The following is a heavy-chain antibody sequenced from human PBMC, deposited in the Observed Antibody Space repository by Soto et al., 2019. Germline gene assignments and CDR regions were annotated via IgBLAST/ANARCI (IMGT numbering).Heavy chain of an antibody. CDR1: GFTFDDYG. J-gene: IGHJ3*02. CDR3: AKTPEQGIAVGAFDM. CDR2: ISLNSNTV. V-gene: IGHV3-9*01. D-gene: IGHD6-19*01. Sequence: EVQLVESGGGLVQPGRSLRLSCAASGFTFDDYGMHLVRQAPGKGLEWVSGISLNSNTVAYADSVKGRFTISRDNAKKSLYLQMNSLRPEDTALYYCAKTPEQGIAVGAFDMWGQGTMVTVSS.